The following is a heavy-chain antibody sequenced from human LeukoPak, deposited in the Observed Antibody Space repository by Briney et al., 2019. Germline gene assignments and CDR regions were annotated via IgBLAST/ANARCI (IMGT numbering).Heavy chain of an antibody. D-gene: IGHD3-3*01. Sequence: PGGSLRLSCAASGLTFSSYAMSWVRQAPGKGLEWVSAISGSGGSTYYADSVKGRFTISRDNSKNTLYLQMNSLRAEDTAVYYCAKVSNFWSGYYPYYFDYWGQGTLVTVSS. J-gene: IGHJ4*02. CDR2: ISGSGGST. CDR3: AKVSNFWSGYYPYYFDY. V-gene: IGHV3-23*01. CDR1: GLTFSSYA.